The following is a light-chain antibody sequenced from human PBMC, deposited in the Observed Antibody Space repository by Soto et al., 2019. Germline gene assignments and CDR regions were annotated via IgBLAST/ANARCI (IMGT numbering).Light chain of an antibody. CDR3: QQTYSVPGS. Sequence: DIQMTQSPSSXSASVGDRLTITCRASQSIDSYLNWYQQKPGKAPKLLIYAASSLQSGVPSRFSGSGSGTDLTVTISSLQPEDFATYYCQQTYSVPGSFGGGTKVDIK. V-gene: IGKV1-39*01. CDR2: AAS. J-gene: IGKJ4*01. CDR1: QSIDSY.